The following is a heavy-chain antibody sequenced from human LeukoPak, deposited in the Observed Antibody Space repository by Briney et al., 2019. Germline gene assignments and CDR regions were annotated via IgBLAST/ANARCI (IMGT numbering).Heavy chain of an antibody. V-gene: IGHV3-33*06. CDR1: GFTFSSHG. CDR2: IWYDGSNK. J-gene: IGHJ3*02. CDR3: AKDRAVAGTQSGFEI. Sequence: GGSLRLSCAASGFTFSSHGMHWVRQAPGKGVEWVAVIWYDGSNKYYADSVKGRFTISRDNSKNTLYLQMNSLRAEDTAVYHCAKDRAVAGTQSGFEIWGQGTMVTVSS. D-gene: IGHD6-19*01.